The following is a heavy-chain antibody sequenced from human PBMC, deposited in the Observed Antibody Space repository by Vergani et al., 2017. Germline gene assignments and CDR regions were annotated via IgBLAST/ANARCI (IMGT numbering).Heavy chain of an antibody. CDR1: GGSLSGYY. D-gene: IGHD1-14*01. CDR2: VEDSGYF. V-gene: IGHV4-59*01. J-gene: IGHJ4*02. CDR3: ARSIVSRNTPDYFDN. Sequence: QVQLQESGPGLVRPSETLSLTCTVSGGSLSGYYWNWIRQTPGEGLEWIGYVEDSGYFNYNPSLKTRVSMSSDTSNNQFPLMLSSVTVADTAVYSCARSIVSRNTPDYFDNWGQGTLVTVSS.